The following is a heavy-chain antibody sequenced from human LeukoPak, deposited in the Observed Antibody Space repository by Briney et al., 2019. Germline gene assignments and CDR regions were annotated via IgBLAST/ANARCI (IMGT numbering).Heavy chain of an antibody. D-gene: IGHD2-2*01. Sequence: ASVKVSCKASGGTFSSYAISWVRQAPGQGLERMGRIIPILGIANYAQKFQGRVTITADKSTSTAYMELSSLRSEDTAVYYCARVNIVVVPAARNYYYGMDVWGQGTTVTVSS. CDR1: GGTFSSYA. V-gene: IGHV1-69*04. J-gene: IGHJ6*02. CDR2: IIPILGIA. CDR3: ARVNIVVVPAARNYYYGMDV.